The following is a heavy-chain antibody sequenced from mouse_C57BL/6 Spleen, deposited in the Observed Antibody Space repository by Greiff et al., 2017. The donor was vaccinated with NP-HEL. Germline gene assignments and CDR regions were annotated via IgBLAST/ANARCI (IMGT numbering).Heavy chain of an antibody. J-gene: IGHJ3*01. CDR1: GYTFTSYW. Sequence: QVQLQQPGAELVKPGASVKLSCKASGYTFTSYWMHWVKQRPGQGLEWIGMIHPNSGSTIYNEKFKSKATLTVDTSSSTAYLPLSRLTSEDSAVYYGAREGQLRLRGADWGKGTLVTVSA. CDR3: AREGQLRLRGAD. CDR2: IHPNSGST. V-gene: IGHV1-64*01. D-gene: IGHD3-2*02.